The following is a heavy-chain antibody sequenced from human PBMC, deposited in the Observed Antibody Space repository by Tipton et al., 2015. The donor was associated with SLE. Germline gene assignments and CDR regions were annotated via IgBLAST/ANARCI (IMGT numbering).Heavy chain of an antibody. V-gene: IGHV3-33*01. D-gene: IGHD1-1*01. CDR1: GFTFSRYG. CDR2: IWYDGSKK. CDR3: ARDPTGTTDASDAFDM. Sequence: SGFTFSRYGMHWVRQAPGKGLEWVSNIWYDGSKKFYGQSVKGRFTISRDNSKNTVYLRMSSLRAEDTALYYCARDPTGTTDASDAFDMWGQGTRVTVSS. J-gene: IGHJ3*02.